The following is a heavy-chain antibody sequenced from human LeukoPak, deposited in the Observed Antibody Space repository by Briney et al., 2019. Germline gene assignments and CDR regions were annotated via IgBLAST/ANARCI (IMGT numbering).Heavy chain of an antibody. V-gene: IGHV3-74*01. J-gene: IGHJ4*02. CDR2: INSDGSST. CDR1: GFTFSSYW. D-gene: IGHD3-10*01. CDR3: AKVIWFGELFFDY. Sequence: GGSLRLSCAASGFTFSSYWMHWVRQAPGKGLVWVSHINSDGSSTSYGDSVKGRFTISRDNAKNTLYLQMNGLRVEDTAVYYCAKVIWFGELFFDYWGQGTLVTVSS.